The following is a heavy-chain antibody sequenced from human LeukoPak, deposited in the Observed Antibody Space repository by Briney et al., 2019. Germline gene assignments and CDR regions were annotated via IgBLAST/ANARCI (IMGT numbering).Heavy chain of an antibody. Sequence: SVKVSCKASGYTFTGYYMHWVRQAPGQGLEWMGWINPNSGGTNYAQKFQGRVTMTRDTSISTAYMELSRLRSDDTAVYYCARSNQGIFGVVISADYYYMDVWGKGTTVTVSS. V-gene: IGHV1-2*02. D-gene: IGHD3-3*01. CDR1: GYTFTGYY. CDR2: INPNSGGT. CDR3: ARSNQGIFGVVISADYYYMDV. J-gene: IGHJ6*03.